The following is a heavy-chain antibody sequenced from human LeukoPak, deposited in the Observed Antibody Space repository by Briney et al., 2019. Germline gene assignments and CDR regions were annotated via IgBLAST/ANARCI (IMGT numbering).Heavy chain of an antibody. V-gene: IGHV3-48*03. CDR1: GFTFGSYE. J-gene: IGHJ4*02. Sequence: GGSLRLSCAASGFTFGSYEMNWVRQAPGKGLEWVSYISSSGSTIYYADSVKGRFTISRDNANNSLYLQMNSLRAEDTAVYYCARGLYGSGSYSTFGYWGQGTLVTVSS. CDR3: ARGLYGSGSYSTFGY. CDR2: ISSSGSTI. D-gene: IGHD3-10*01.